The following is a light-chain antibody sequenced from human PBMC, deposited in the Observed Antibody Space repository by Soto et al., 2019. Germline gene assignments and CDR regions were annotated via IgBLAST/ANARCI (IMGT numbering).Light chain of an antibody. J-gene: IGKJ5*01. CDR1: QSVSNSF. Sequence: DIVLTQSPCTLSLSPGERATLSCRASQSVSNSFLAWYQQKPGQAPRLLIYAASSRATGIPDRFSGSGSGTDFTLTISRLEPEDFAVYYCQQYGSSPPITFGQGTRLEIK. CDR3: QQYGSSPPIT. CDR2: AAS. V-gene: IGKV3-20*01.